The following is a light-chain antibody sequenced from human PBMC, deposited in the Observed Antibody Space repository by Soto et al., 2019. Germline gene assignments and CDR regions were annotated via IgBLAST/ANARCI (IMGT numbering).Light chain of an antibody. CDR2: EVS. V-gene: IGLV2-14*01. CDR3: SSYTSSSTYV. Sequence: QSALTQPASVSGSPGQSITISCTGTSSDVGGYNYVSWYQQHPGKAPKLMIYEVSSRPSGVSNRFSGSKSGNTASLTISGLQAEDEADHYCSSYTSSSTYVFGTGTKLTVL. J-gene: IGLJ1*01. CDR1: SSDVGGYNY.